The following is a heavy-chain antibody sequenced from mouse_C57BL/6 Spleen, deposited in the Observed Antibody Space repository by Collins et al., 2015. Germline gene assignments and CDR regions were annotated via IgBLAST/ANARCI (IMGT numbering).Heavy chain of an antibody. CDR1: GFTFNTNA. Sequence: ASGFTFNTNAMNWVRQAPGKGLEWVARIRSKSNNYATYYADSVKDRFTISRDDSQSMLYLQMNNLKTEDTAMYYCVRDYYGYYFDYWGQGTTLTVSS. D-gene: IGHD1-2*01. CDR3: VRDYYGYYFDY. J-gene: IGHJ2*01. V-gene: IGHV10S3*01. CDR2: IRSKSNNYAT.